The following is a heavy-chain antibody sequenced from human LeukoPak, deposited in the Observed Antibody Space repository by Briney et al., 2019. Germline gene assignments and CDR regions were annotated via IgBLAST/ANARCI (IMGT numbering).Heavy chain of an antibody. CDR1: GFTFSSYS. D-gene: IGHD4-17*01. CDR3: ARENFGDVFDY. J-gene: IGHJ4*02. Sequence: GGSLRLSCAASGFTFSSYSINWVRQAPGKGLELVSFISSSGSTMYYADSVKGRFTISGDNAKNSLYLQMSSLRAEDTAVYYCARENFGDVFDYWGQGTLVTVSS. V-gene: IGHV3-48*01. CDR2: ISSSGSTM.